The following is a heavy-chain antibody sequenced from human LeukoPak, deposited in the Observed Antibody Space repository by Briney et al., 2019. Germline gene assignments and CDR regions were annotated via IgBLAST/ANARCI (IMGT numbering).Heavy chain of an antibody. V-gene: IGHV3-7*01. D-gene: IGHD3-22*01. Sequence: GGFLRLSCAASGFTFSSYWMSWVRQAPGKGLEWVANIKQDGSEKYYVDSVKGRFTISRDNAKNSLYLQMNSLRAEDTAVYYCARGTSYFGSSGYYSSWFDPWGQGTLVTVSS. J-gene: IGHJ5*02. CDR1: GFTFSSYW. CDR3: ARGTSYFGSSGYYSSWFDP. CDR2: IKQDGSEK.